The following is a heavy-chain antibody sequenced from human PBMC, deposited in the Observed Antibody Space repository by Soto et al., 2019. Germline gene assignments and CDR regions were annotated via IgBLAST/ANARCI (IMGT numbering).Heavy chain of an antibody. D-gene: IGHD3-16*01. CDR2: ISGYNGNA. CDR3: AREVGAPFGSSVGMYV. Sequence: QVQLVKSGAEVKKPGASVKVSCKTSGYSFIDHGITWVRQAPGQGLEFMGWISGYNGNAYYAQKYQGRVNMTTDTRTTTVYMELRSLTSADTAVYYCAREVGAPFGSSVGMYVWGQWTTVTVSS. CDR1: GYSFIDHG. V-gene: IGHV1-18*04. J-gene: IGHJ6*02.